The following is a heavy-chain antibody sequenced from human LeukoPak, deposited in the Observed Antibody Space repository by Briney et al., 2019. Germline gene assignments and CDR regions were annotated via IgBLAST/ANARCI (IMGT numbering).Heavy chain of an antibody. CDR1: GFTFSSYG. V-gene: IGHV3-30*03. CDR3: ARVAPYYYMDV. CDR2: ISYDGSNK. J-gene: IGHJ6*03. Sequence: GGSLRLSCAASGFTFSSYGMHWVRQAPGKGLEWVAVISYDGSNKYYADSVKGRFTISRDNSKNTLYLQMNSLRAEDTAVYYCARVAPYYYMDVWGKGTTVTVSS.